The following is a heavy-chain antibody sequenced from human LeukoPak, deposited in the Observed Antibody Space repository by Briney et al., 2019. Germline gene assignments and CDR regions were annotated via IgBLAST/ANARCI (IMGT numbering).Heavy chain of an antibody. V-gene: IGHV3-53*01. Sequence: TLRPSCAAPGSTVSSNYMSCVRQAPGKRLEWVSVIYSGGSTYYADSVKGRFTISRGNSKNTLYLQMNSLRAEDTAVYYCARETDGSGRPYYYHGMDVWGKGTTVTVSS. D-gene: IGHD3-10*01. CDR3: ARETDGSGRPYYYHGMDV. CDR1: GSTVSSNY. CDR2: IYSGGST. J-gene: IGHJ6*04.